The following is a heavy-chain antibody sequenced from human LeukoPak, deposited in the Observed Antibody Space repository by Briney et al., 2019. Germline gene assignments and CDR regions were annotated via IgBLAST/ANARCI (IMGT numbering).Heavy chain of an antibody. CDR2: IIPIFGTA. Sequence: SVKVSCKASGGTFGSYAISWVRQAPGQGFEWMGGIIPIFGTANYAQKFQGRVTITADESTSTAYMELSSLRSEDTAVYYCARGSRAGWMPAIWGQGTLVTVSS. CDR1: GGTFGSYA. D-gene: IGHD5-12*01. CDR3: ARGSRAGWMPAI. V-gene: IGHV1-69*13. J-gene: IGHJ4*02.